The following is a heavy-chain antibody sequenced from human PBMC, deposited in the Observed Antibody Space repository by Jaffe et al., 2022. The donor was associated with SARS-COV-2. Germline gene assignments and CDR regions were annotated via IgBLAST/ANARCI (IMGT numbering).Heavy chain of an antibody. CDR3: ARATTFDAHYYDSSGPSSINWFDP. CDR2: IYYSGST. V-gene: IGHV4-30-4*01. Sequence: QVQLQESGPGLVKPSQTLSLTCTVSGGSISSGDYYWSWIRQPPGKGLEWIGYIYYSGSTYYNPSLKSRVTISVDTSKNQFSLKLSSVTAADTAVYYCARATTFDAHYYDSSGPSSINWFDPWGQGTLVTVSS. J-gene: IGHJ5*02. CDR1: GGSISSGDYY. D-gene: IGHD3-22*01.